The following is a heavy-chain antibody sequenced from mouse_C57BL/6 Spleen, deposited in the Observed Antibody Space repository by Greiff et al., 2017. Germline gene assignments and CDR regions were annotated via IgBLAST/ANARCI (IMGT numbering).Heavy chain of an antibody. V-gene: IGHV1-54*01. Sequence: VQLQQSGAELVRPGTSVKVSCKASGYAFTNYLIEWVKQRPGQGLEWIGVINPGSGGTNYNEKFKGKATLTADKSSSTAYMQLSSLTSEDSAVYFCARIGTAQATDYWGQGTTLTVSS. CDR2: INPGSGGT. CDR3: ARIGTAQATDY. CDR1: GYAFTNYL. J-gene: IGHJ2*01. D-gene: IGHD3-2*02.